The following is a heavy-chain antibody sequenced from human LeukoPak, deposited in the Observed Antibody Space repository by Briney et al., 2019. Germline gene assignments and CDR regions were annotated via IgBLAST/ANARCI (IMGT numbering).Heavy chain of an antibody. V-gene: IGHV4-59*07. D-gene: IGHD3-3*01. J-gene: IGHJ3*01. CDR2: IYYSGST. CDR3: ARILRFLGLFSDGDFDF. Sequence: KASDTLSLTCTVSGGSISSHYWSWIRQPPGKGLEWIGYIYYSGSTDYNPSLKSRVTMSVDTSKNQFSLKLSSVTAADTAVYYCARILRFLGLFSDGDFDFWGQGTMVTVSS. CDR1: GGSISSHY.